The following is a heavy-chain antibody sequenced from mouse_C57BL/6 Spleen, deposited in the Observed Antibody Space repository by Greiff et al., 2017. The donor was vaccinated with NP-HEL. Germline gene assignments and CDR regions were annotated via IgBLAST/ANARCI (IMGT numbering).Heavy chain of an antibody. J-gene: IGHJ1*03. Sequence: QVQLQQSGAELVKPGASVKISCKASGYAFSSYWMNWVKQRPGKGLEWIGQIYPGDGDTNYNGKFKGKATLTADKSSSTAYMQLSSLTSEDSAVYFCARRAHGNYWYFDVWGTGTTVTVSS. CDR1: GYAFSSYW. D-gene: IGHD2-1*01. CDR2: IYPGDGDT. V-gene: IGHV1-80*01. CDR3: ARRAHGNYWYFDV.